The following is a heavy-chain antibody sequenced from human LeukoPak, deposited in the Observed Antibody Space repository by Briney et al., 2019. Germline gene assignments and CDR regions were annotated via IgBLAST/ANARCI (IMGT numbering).Heavy chain of an antibody. CDR3: ARGDGSADY. D-gene: IGHD5-24*01. J-gene: IGHJ4*02. V-gene: IGHV1-8*01. CDR1: GYTFINYD. Sequence: ASVKVSCKASGYTFINYDINWVRQAAGQGLEWMGWMNPNSGNTGYVQKFQGRVAMTWNTSISTAYMELSNLRSEDTAVYYCARGDGSADYWGQGTLVTVSS. CDR2: MNPNSGNT.